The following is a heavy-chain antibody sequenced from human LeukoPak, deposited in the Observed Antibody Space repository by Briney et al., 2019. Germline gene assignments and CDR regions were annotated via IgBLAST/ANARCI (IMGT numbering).Heavy chain of an antibody. CDR1: GVTFGTYG. D-gene: IGHD4/OR15-4a*01. Sequence: GGSMKLSCVASGVTFGTYGLHWVRQGPGKGLEWVAFIRFDGSDKYYADSVKGRFTISRDNSENTLYLQMNSLRIEDTAMYYCAKVLPLTFYYMDVWGKGTTVTVSS. CDR3: AKVLPLTFYYMDV. CDR2: IRFDGSDK. J-gene: IGHJ6*03. V-gene: IGHV3-30*02.